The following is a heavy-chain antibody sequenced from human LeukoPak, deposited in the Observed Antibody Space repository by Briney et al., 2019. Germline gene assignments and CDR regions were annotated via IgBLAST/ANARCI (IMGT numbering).Heavy chain of an antibody. D-gene: IGHD6-25*01. CDR2: IYYSGST. Sequence: PSETLSLTCTVSGGSISSDSYYWGWVRQPPGKGLEWIGSIYYSGSTYYNPSLKSRVTISEDTSKNQFSLKLSSVTAADTAVYYCARHTPYSGGWYFNYWGQGTLVTVSS. CDR1: GGSISSDSYY. CDR3: ARHTPYSGGWYFNY. V-gene: IGHV4-39*01. J-gene: IGHJ4*02.